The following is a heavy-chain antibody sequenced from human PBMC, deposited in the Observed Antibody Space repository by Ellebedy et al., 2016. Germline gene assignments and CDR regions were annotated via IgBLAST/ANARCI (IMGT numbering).Heavy chain of an antibody. J-gene: IGHJ2*01. V-gene: IGHV3-23*01. D-gene: IGHD2-21*01. CDR2: LSGSGPKT. CDR3: AKHETDGDYYFDL. CDR1: GFTFKTYA. Sequence: GESLKISXAASGFTFKTYAMSWVRQAPGEGLEWVSTLSGSGPKTYYADSVQGRFTISRDNSKSTLYLQMNSLRAEDTAVYYCAKHETDGDYYFDLWGRGTLSLSPQ.